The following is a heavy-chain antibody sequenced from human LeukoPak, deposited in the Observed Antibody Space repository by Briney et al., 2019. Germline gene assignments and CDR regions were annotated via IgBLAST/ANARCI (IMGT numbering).Heavy chain of an antibody. Sequence: SETLSLTCTVSGDSISSGDYYWSWIRQPPGKGLEWIGYIYYSGSTNYNPSLKSRVTISVDTSKNQFSLKLSSVTAADTAVYYCARQTGSGLFILPGGQGTLATVSS. CDR1: GDSISSGDYY. J-gene: IGHJ4*02. CDR3: ARQTGSGLFILP. CDR2: IYYSGST. D-gene: IGHD3/OR15-3a*01. V-gene: IGHV4-61*08.